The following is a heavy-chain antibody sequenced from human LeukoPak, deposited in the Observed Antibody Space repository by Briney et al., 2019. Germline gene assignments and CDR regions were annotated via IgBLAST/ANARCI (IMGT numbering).Heavy chain of an antibody. Sequence: GGSLRLSCAASGFTFSSYGMHWVRQAPGKGLEWVAFIRYDGSNKYYADSVKGRFTISRDNSKNTLYLQMNSLRPEDTAVYYCARVSVITQYNGSPDYFASWGQGTLLTVSS. CDR3: ARVSVITQYNGSPDYFAS. D-gene: IGHD1-26*01. J-gene: IGHJ4*02. CDR1: GFTFSSYG. V-gene: IGHV3-30*02. CDR2: IRYDGSNK.